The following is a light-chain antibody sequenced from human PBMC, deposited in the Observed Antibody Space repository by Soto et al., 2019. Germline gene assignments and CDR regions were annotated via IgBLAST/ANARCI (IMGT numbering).Light chain of an antibody. J-gene: IGLJ2*01. Sequence: QSVLTQPPSASGTPGQRVTISCSGSSSNIGSNTVNWYQQLPGTAPKLLIYRNNHRPSGVPDRFSGSKSGSSASLAISGLQSEDEADYYCAAWEGSLNVLFGGGTQLTV. CDR1: SSNIGSNT. V-gene: IGLV1-44*01. CDR2: RNN. CDR3: AAWEGSLNVL.